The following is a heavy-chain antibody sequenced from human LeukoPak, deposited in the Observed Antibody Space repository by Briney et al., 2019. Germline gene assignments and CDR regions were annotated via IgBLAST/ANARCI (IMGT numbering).Heavy chain of an antibody. V-gene: IGHV4-38-2*02. D-gene: IGHD3-3*01. CDR2: IYHSGST. J-gene: IGHJ3*02. Sequence: SETLSLTCTVSGYSISSGYYWGWIRQPPGKGLEWIGYIYHSGSTYYNPSLKSRVTISVDRSKNQFSLKLSSVTAADTAVYYCARRGYYDFWSGLEAFDIWGQGTMVTVSS. CDR3: ARRGYYDFWSGLEAFDI. CDR1: GYSISSGYY.